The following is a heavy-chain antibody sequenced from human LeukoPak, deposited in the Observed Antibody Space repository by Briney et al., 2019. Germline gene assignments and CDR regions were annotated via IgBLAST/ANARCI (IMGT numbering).Heavy chain of an antibody. J-gene: IGHJ3*02. CDR2: IYSGGNT. Sequence: GGSPRLSCADSEFSASSNYMSWGRQALGKGLKGVSVIYSGGNTYYADSVKGRLTISRDNSKNTLSLQMNSLRADDTAVYYCARGGPPRDAFDIWGQGTMVTVSS. V-gene: IGHV3-53*01. CDR3: ARGGPPRDAFDI. D-gene: IGHD3-16*01. CDR1: EFSASSNY.